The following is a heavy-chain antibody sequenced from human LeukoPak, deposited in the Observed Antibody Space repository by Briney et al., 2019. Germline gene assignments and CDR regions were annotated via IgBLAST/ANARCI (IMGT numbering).Heavy chain of an antibody. CDR3: ARDRGSRDGYNLAR. CDR2: IYYSGST. V-gene: IGHV4-34*01. CDR1: GGSFSGYY. Sequence: SETLSLTCAVYGGSFSGYYWSWIRQPPGKGLEWIGSIYYSGSTYYNPSLKSRVTISVDTSKNQFSLKLSSVTAADTAVYYCARDRGSRDGYNLARWGQGTLVTVSS. D-gene: IGHD5-24*01. J-gene: IGHJ4*02.